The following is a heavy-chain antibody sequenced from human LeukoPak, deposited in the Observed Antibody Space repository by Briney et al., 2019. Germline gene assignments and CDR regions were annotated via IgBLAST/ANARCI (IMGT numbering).Heavy chain of an antibody. D-gene: IGHD2-2*01. CDR3: ARSPTIPYYFDY. V-gene: IGHV3-48*03. CDR1: GFTFSSYE. CDR2: ISSSGSTI. J-gene: IGHJ4*02. Sequence: GGSLRLSCAASGFTFSSYEMNWVRQAPGKGLEWVSYISSSGSTIYYADSVKGRFTISRDNAKNSQYLQMNSLRAEDTAVYYCARSPTIPYYFDYWGQGTLVTVSS.